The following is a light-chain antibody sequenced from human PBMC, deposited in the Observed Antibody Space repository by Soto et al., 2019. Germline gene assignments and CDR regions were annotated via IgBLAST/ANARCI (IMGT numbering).Light chain of an antibody. Sequence: QSALTQPDSVSGSPGQSITISCTGTSSDVGGYNYVSWYQQHPGKAPKLMIYEVSNRPSGVSDRFSGSKSGNTASLTISGLQAEDEADYYCSSYASSSTGVFGTGTKLTVL. CDR2: EVS. CDR3: SSYASSSTGV. CDR1: SSDVGGYNY. V-gene: IGLV2-14*01. J-gene: IGLJ1*01.